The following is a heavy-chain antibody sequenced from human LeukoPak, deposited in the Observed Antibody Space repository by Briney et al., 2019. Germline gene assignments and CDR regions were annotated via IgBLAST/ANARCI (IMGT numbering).Heavy chain of an antibody. D-gene: IGHD2-15*01. CDR1: GFTFSSNA. CDR3: ARYCSGASCYSGLDY. Sequence: AGGSLRLSCAASGFTFSSNAMSWVRQAPGKGLEWVSTISGSGGSTYYADFVKGRFTISRDNSKNTLCLQMNSLRAEDSAVYYCARYCSGASCYSGLDYWGQGTLVTVSS. J-gene: IGHJ4*02. CDR2: ISGSGGST. V-gene: IGHV3-23*01.